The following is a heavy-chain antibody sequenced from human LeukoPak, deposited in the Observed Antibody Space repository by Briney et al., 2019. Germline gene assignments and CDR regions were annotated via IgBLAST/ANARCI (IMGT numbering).Heavy chain of an antibody. V-gene: IGHV3-48*01. CDR3: ARDSDVHCSGGSCTNFDY. CDR2: IDSGSNNI. CDR1: GFTFSTYS. J-gene: IGHJ4*02. Sequence: GGSLRLSCAASGFTFSTYSMNWVRQAPGKGLEWVSGIDSGSNNIHYADSVKGRFTISRDDAKNSLYLQMDSLRAEDTAVYYCARDSDVHCSGGSCTNFDYWGQGTLVTVYS. D-gene: IGHD2-15*01.